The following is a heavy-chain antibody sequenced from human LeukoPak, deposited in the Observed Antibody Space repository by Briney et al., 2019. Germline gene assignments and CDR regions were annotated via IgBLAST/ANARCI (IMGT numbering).Heavy chain of an antibody. J-gene: IGHJ6*03. Sequence: GASVEVSCKASGGTFSSYAISWVRQAPGQGLEWMGGIIPIFGTANYAQKFQGRVTITADESTSTAYMELSSLRSEDTAVYYCARRYYYYMYVWVKGTTVTVSS. CDR1: GGTFSSYA. CDR3: ARRYYYYMYV. V-gene: IGHV1-69*01. CDR2: IIPIFGTA.